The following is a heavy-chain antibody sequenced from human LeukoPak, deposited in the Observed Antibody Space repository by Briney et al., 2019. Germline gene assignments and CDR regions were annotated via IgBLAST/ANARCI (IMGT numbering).Heavy chain of an antibody. V-gene: IGHV1-2*04. CDR3: ARCDYGDYPRRDTHGMGV. Sequence: ASVKVSCKASGYTFTGYFIHWVRQAPGQGLEWMGWISPDSGGTHYAQKFQAWVTMARDTSISTAYLELTRLRSDDTAVYYCARCDYGDYPRRDTHGMGVWGKGTTVTVSS. J-gene: IGHJ6*04. CDR2: ISPDSGGT. CDR1: GYTFTGYF. D-gene: IGHD4-17*01.